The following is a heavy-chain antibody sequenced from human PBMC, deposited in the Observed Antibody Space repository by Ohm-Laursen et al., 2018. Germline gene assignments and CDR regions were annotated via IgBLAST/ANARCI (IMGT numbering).Heavy chain of an antibody. CDR2: ISGSGSTI. CDR3: ARDADTYYYGSGSHRGDY. D-gene: IGHD3-10*01. Sequence: SLRLSCAASGFAFSDYYMSWIRQAPGKGLECVSYISGSGSTIYYADSVKGRFTISRDNARNSLNLQLNSLRAEDTAVYYCARDADTYYYGSGSHRGDYWGLGTLVTVSS. V-gene: IGHV3-11*01. CDR1: GFAFSDYY. J-gene: IGHJ4*02.